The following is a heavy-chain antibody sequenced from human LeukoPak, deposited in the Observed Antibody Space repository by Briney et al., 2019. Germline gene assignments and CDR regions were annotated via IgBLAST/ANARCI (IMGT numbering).Heavy chain of an antibody. V-gene: IGHV4-59*08. CDR3: AFGVGATQYFQH. CDR2: IYYSGST. D-gene: IGHD1-26*01. Sequence: SETLSLTCAVYGGSFSGYYWSWIRQPPGKGLEWIGYIYYSGSTNYNPSLKSRVTISVDTSKNQFSLKLSSVTAADTAVYYCAFGVGATQYFQHWGQGTLVTVSS. CDR1: GGSFSGYY. J-gene: IGHJ1*01.